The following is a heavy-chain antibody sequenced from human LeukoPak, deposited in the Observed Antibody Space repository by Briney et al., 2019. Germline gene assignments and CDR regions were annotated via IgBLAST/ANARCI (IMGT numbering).Heavy chain of an antibody. CDR1: GFTFSTYA. J-gene: IGHJ4*02. CDR3: ARVWKQRYYFGY. D-gene: IGHD6-25*01. Sequence: GRSLRLSCAASGFTFSTYAMHWVRQAPGKGLEWVAVISLDGNDKYYADSVKGRFTISRDNSKNTLYLQMNSLRAEDTAVYYCARVWKQRYYFGYWGQGTLVTVSS. V-gene: IGHV3-30*04. CDR2: ISLDGNDK.